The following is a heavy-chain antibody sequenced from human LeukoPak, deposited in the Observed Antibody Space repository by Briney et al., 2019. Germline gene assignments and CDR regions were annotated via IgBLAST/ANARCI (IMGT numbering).Heavy chain of an antibody. J-gene: IGHJ3*02. Sequence: SETLSLTCTVSGGSISSSSYYWGWIRQPPGKGLEWIGSIYYSGSTYYNPSLKSRVTISVDTSKNQFSLKLSSVTAADTAVYYCAHYYDSSGYYYDAFDIWGQGTMVTVSS. V-gene: IGHV4-39*01. D-gene: IGHD3-22*01. CDR2: IYYSGST. CDR3: AHYYDSSGYYYDAFDI. CDR1: GGSISSSSYY.